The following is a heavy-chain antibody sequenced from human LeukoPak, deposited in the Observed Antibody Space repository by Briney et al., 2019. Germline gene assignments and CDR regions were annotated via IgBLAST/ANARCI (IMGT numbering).Heavy chain of an antibody. CDR2: VDHTGST. CDR3: ARVTGYMTEDYFDY. J-gene: IGHJ4*02. D-gene: IGHD6-13*01. V-gene: IGHV4-59*01. CDR1: DDSITMYY. Sequence: SETLSLTCSVSDDSITMYYWTWIRQPPGKGLEWIGYVDHTGSTNFNPSLNGRVSISRDTTKNLFSLRLSSVTAADTAVYYCARVTGYMTEDYFDYWGQGTLITVSS.